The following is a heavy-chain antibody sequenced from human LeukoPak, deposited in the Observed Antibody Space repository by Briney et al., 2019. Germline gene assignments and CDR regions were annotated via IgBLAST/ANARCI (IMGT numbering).Heavy chain of an antibody. CDR2: VRYDATKK. CDR1: GFTFNTYG. J-gene: IGHJ4*02. CDR3: AKSPSITMIVGDY. Sequence: PGGSLRLSCEASGFTFNTYGMHWVRQAPGKGLEWVAFVRYDATKKYYADSVKGRFTISRDTSKNTLYLQVNSLRADDTAVYYCAKSPSITMIVGDYWGQGTLVTVSS. D-gene: IGHD3-22*01. V-gene: IGHV3-30*02.